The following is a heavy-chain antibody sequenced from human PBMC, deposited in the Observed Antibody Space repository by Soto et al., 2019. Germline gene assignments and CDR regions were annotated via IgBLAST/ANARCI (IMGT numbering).Heavy chain of an antibody. J-gene: IGHJ6*02. CDR2: ISGSGGST. CDR3: AKASSWYYYYSMAV. Sequence: GGSLRLSCAASGFTFSSYAMSWVRQAPGKGLEWVSAISGSGGSTYYADSVKGRFTISRAAPKKTLYLQMNTLRVEDTGVYYCAKASSWYYYYSMAVSGRGTAVTVSS. CDR1: GFTFSSYA. D-gene: IGHD3-16*01. V-gene: IGHV3-23*01.